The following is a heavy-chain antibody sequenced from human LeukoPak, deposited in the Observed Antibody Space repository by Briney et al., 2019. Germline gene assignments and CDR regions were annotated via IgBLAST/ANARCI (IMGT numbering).Heavy chain of an antibody. CDR1: GFTFSSYG. CDR2: ISSDGRIT. Sequence: PGGSLRLSCAASGFTFSSYGIHWVCQAPGKGLEWVAVISSDGRITYYADSVKGRFTISRDNSKSTMYVQMNSLRTEDTAVYYCTKEGAVTGSMWFDHWGQGTLVTVSS. V-gene: IGHV3-30*18. D-gene: IGHD6-19*01. CDR3: TKEGAVTGSMWFDH. J-gene: IGHJ5*02.